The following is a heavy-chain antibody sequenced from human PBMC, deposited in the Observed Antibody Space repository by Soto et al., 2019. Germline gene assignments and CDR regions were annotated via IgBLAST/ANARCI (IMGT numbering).Heavy chain of an antibody. CDR1: GYTFTSYY. Sequence: QVQLVQSGAEVKKPGASVKVSCKASGYTFTSYYMHWVRQAPGQGLEWMGIINPSGGSTSYAQKFRGRVTMTRDTSTSTVYMELSSLRSEDTAVYYCASASISAQGAFDIWGQGTMVTVSS. D-gene: IGHD6-6*01. J-gene: IGHJ3*02. CDR2: INPSGGST. V-gene: IGHV1-46*01. CDR3: ASASISAQGAFDI.